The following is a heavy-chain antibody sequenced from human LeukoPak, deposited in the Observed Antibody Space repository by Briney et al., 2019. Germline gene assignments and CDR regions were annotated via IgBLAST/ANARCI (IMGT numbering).Heavy chain of an antibody. Sequence: GGSLQISCKGSGYNFTSYWIGWVRPVPGKGLEWRGIIYPGDSDTIYSPSFQGQVTISADKSISTAYLQWSSLKASDTAMYYCARHGSGLDNSPNWFDPWGQGTLVTVSA. V-gene: IGHV5-51*01. J-gene: IGHJ5*02. CDR3: ARHGSGLDNSPNWFDP. D-gene: IGHD3-10*01. CDR1: GYNFTSYW. CDR2: IYPGDSDT.